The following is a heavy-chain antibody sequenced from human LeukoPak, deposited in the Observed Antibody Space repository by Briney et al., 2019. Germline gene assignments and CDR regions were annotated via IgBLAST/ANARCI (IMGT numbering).Heavy chain of an antibody. Sequence: GGSLRLSCAASGFTVSSNYMSWVRQAPGKGLEWVSVIYSGGSTYYAASVKGRFTISRDNSKNTLYLQMNSLRAEDTAVYYCAKGGPHYGSGSYYAFDYWGQGTLVTVSS. J-gene: IGHJ4*02. CDR2: IYSGGST. CDR1: GFTVSSNY. D-gene: IGHD3-10*01. V-gene: IGHV3-53*01. CDR3: AKGGPHYGSGSYYAFDY.